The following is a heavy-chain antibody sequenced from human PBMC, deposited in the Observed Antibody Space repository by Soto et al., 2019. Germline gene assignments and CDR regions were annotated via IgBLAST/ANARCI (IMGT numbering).Heavy chain of an antibody. Sequence: QVLLVQSGGEVKKPGASVKVSCKASGYSFDSYGISWLRQAPGQGLEWMGWISPYNGNTRIPQKLRGRVTMTTDTSTNTAFLEVTSLTSDDTAVYYCARDYSLWTGDAEPWGQGSLVTVSS. CDR1: GYSFDSYG. J-gene: IGHJ5*02. V-gene: IGHV1-18*01. CDR2: ISPYNGNT. D-gene: IGHD4-4*01. CDR3: ARDYSLWTGDAEP.